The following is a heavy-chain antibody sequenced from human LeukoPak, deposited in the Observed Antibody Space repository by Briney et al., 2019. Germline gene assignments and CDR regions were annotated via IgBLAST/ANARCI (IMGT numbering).Heavy chain of an antibody. CDR2: IYPGDSDT. V-gene: IGHV5-51*01. CDR3: AKQKAYGSGSYTWFDP. Sequence: GESLKISCKGSGSSFTSYWIGWVRQMPGKGLEWMGIIYPGDSDTRYSPSFQGQVTISADKSISTAYLQWSSLKASDTAMYYCAKQKAYGSGSYTWFDPWGQGTLVTVSS. J-gene: IGHJ5*02. CDR1: GSSFTSYW. D-gene: IGHD3-10*01.